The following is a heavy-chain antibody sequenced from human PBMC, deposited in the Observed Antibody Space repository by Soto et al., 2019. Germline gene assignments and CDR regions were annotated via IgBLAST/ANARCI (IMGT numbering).Heavy chain of an antibody. J-gene: IGHJ6*02. CDR3: AADSTGNAGYYYYYGRDV. CDR2: IVVGSGNT. D-gene: IGHD4-4*01. Sequence: QMPLVQSGPEVKKPGTSVKVSCKASGFTFTSSAVQWVRQARGQRLLWVGWIVVGSGNTNYAQKIQERVTITRDISTSTADMELSSLGSEDAAVYYCAADSTGNAGYYYYYGRDVWGQGITVTVSS. V-gene: IGHV1-58*01. CDR1: GFTFTSSA.